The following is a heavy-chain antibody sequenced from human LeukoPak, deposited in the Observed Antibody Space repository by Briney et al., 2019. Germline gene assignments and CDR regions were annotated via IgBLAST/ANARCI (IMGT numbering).Heavy chain of an antibody. CDR2: IYPGDSDT. CDR1: GYSFTSYW. CDR3: ARPYCSGGSCYSSSFDY. V-gene: IGHV5-51*01. Sequence: GESLKISCKGSGYSFTSYWIGWVRQMPGKGLEWMGIIYPGDSDTRYSPSFQGQVTISADKSISTAYLQWSSLKASDTAMYYCARPYCSGGSCYSSSFDYWGQGTLVTVSS. D-gene: IGHD2-15*01. J-gene: IGHJ4*02.